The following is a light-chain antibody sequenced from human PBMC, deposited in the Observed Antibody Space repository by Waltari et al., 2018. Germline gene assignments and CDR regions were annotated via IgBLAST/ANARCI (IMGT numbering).Light chain of an antibody. CDR1: QTVLHSSDTTNY. Sequence: DIVMTQSPDSLAVSLGERATIHCKSSQTVLHSSDTTNYAAWYQQKPGQPPKLRIYWSCTRESGVPDRFSGSGSGTDCTLTISSQQAEDVAVYYCHQYTSALGTFGQGTKVEVK. CDR2: WSC. V-gene: IGKV4-1*01. CDR3: HQYTSALGT. J-gene: IGKJ1*01.